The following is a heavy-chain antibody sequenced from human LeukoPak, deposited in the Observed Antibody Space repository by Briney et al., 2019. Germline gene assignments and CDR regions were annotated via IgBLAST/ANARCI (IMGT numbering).Heavy chain of an antibody. CDR1: GGSISSSDFY. CDR3: ARQRMTFGGVNSIFDH. J-gene: IGHJ5*02. CDR2: GNDTGST. Sequence: TETLSLTCTVSGGSISSSDFYWGWIRQPPGKGLEWIVSGNDTGSTHYNPSLSSRITITVDTSKNQSAMKLSSRPAADTAVYYCARQRMTFGGVNSIFDHWGQGTLVSVSS. D-gene: IGHD3-16*01. V-gene: IGHV4-39*01.